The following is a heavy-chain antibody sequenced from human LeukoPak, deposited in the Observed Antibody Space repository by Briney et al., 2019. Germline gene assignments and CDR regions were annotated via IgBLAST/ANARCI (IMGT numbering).Heavy chain of an antibody. CDR1: GGSFSGYY. Sequence: NPSETLSLTCAVYGGSFSGYYWSWIRQPPGKGLEWIGEINHSGSTNYNPSPKSRVTISVDTSKNQFSLKLSSVTAADTAVYYCARDYCSGGSCYFTDHWFDPWGQGTLVTVSS. D-gene: IGHD2-15*01. CDR2: INHSGST. CDR3: ARDYCSGGSCYFTDHWFDP. V-gene: IGHV4-34*01. J-gene: IGHJ5*02.